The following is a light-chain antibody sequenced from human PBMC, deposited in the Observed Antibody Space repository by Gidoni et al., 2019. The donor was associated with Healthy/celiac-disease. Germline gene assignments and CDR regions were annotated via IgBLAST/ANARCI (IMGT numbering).Light chain of an antibody. V-gene: IGKV1-39*01. CDR1: QSISSY. J-gene: IGKJ2*01. CDR3: QQSYSTRVT. Sequence: DIQMTQSPSSLSASVGDRVTITCRASQSISSYLNWYQQKPGKDPKLLIYAASSLQSGVPSRFSGSGSGTDFTLTISSLQPEDFATYYCQQSYSTRVTFGQGTKLEIK. CDR2: AAS.